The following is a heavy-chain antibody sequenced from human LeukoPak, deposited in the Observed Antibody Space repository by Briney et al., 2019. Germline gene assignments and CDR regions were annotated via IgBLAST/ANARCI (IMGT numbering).Heavy chain of an antibody. CDR3: ARAPRGESHSLYMDV. J-gene: IGHJ6*03. D-gene: IGHD3-16*01. CDR1: GFTVSSNY. CDR2: IYSGGST. V-gene: IGHV3-53*01. Sequence: GGSLRLSCAASGFTVSSNYMSWVRQAPGKGLEWVSVIYSGGSTYYADSVKGRFTISRDNSKNTLYLQMNSLRAEDTAVYYCARAPRGESHSLYMDVWGKGTTVTISS.